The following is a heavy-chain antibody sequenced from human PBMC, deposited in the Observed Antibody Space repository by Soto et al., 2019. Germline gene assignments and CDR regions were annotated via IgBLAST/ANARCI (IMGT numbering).Heavy chain of an antibody. CDR1: GGSTGSSSYY. J-gene: IGHJ6*02. CDR3: ARQGVTMVRGIIIIPGNYYYYGMDV. V-gene: IGHV4-39*01. D-gene: IGHD3-10*01. CDR2: IYYSGST. Sequence: PSDTLALTCTVSGGSTGSSSYYWGWIRQPPGKGLEWIGSIYYSGSTYYNPSLKSRVTISVDTSKNQFSLKLSSVTAADTAVYYCARQGVTMVRGIIIIPGNYYYYGMDVWGQGATVT.